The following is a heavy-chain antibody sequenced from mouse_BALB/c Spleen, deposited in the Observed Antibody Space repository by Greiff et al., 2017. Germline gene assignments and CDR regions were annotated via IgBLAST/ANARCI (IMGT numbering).Heavy chain of an antibody. Sequence: QVQLQQPGAELVKPGASVKLSCKASGYTFTSYWMHWVKQRPGQGLEWIGEINPSNGRTNYNEKFKSKATLTVDKSSSTAYMQLSSLTSEDSAVYYCARSTFTTADFDYWGQGTTLKVSS. CDR3: ARSTFTTADFDY. D-gene: IGHD1-2*01. CDR2: INPSNGRT. V-gene: IGHV1S81*02. J-gene: IGHJ2*01. CDR1: GYTFTSYW.